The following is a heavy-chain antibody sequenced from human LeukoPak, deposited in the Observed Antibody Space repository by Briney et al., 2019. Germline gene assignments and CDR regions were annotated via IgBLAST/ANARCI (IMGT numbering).Heavy chain of an antibody. J-gene: IGHJ4*02. D-gene: IGHD6-25*01. CDR3: ARGPASEFDS. V-gene: IGHV3-21*01. Sequence: GGSLRLSCAASGFIFSRYTINWVRQAPGKGLEWVSSISSTSTYIHYADSVKGRFTISRDNAKNLLYLQMNSLRAEDTAVYYCARGPASEFDSWGQGTLVTVSS. CDR2: ISSTSTYI. CDR1: GFIFSRYT.